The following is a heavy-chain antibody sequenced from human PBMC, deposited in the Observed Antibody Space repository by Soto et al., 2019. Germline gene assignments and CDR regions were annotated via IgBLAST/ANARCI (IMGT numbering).Heavy chain of an antibody. V-gene: IGHV3-74*01. J-gene: IGHJ4*02. D-gene: IGHD3-22*01. CDR1: GFTFSSYW. Sequence: PGRSLRLSCAASGFTFSSYWMHWVRQAPGKGLVWVSRINSDGSRTTYAASVKGRFTISRDNAKNMLHLQMHSLRAEDTAVYYCARALTYYYDIDYWGQGTLGNVPS. CDR3: ARALTYYYDIDY. CDR2: INSDGSRT.